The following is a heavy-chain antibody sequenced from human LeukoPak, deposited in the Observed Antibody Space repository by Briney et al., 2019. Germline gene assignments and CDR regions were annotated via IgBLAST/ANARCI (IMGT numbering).Heavy chain of an antibody. J-gene: IGHJ4*02. V-gene: IGHV4-39*07. CDR2: IYYSGST. CDR1: GGSISSSSYY. D-gene: IGHD6-13*01. Sequence: KPSETLSLTCTVSGGSISSSSYYWGWIRQPPGKGLEWIGSIYYSGSTYYNPSLKSRVTISVDTSKNQFSLKLSSVTAADTAVYYCARDPAPGSSSWYGDDYWGQGTLVTVSS. CDR3: ARDPAPGSSSWYGDDY.